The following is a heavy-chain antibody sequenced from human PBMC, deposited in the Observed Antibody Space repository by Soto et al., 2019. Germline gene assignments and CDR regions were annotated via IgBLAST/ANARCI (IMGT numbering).Heavy chain of an antibody. J-gene: IGHJ3*02. V-gene: IGHV3-30*18. D-gene: IGHD3-22*01. Sequence: GGSLRLSCAASGFTFSSYGMHWVRQAPGKGLEWVALISYDGSNKYYADSVKGRFTISRDNSKNTLYLQMNSLRAEDTAVYYCAKQAHYYDSTGYAFDIWGQGTMVTVSS. CDR3: AKQAHYYDSTGYAFDI. CDR2: ISYDGSNK. CDR1: GFTFSSYG.